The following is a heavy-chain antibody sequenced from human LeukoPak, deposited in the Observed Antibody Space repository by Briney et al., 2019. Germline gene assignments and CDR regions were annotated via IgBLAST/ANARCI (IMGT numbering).Heavy chain of an antibody. CDR2: ISSSSSYI. Sequence: PGGSLRLSCAASGFTFSSYSMNWVRQAPGKGLEWVSSISSSSSYIYYADSVKGRFTISRDNAKNSLYMQMNSLRAEDTAVYYCAXDFEAARIFXYWGQGTXVTVS. V-gene: IGHV3-21*01. CDR1: GFTFSSYS. D-gene: IGHD6-6*01. J-gene: IGHJ4*02. CDR3: AXDFEAARIFXY.